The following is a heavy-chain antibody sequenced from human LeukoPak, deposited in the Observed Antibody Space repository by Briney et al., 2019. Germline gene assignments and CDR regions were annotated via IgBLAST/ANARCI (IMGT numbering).Heavy chain of an antibody. CDR2: IYHSGST. CDR3: ARDRGQWLVRRRYDAFDI. Sequence: MPSETLSLTCAVSGGSISSSNWWSWVRQPPGKGLEWIGEIYHSGSTNYNPSLKSRVTMSVDKSKNQFSLKLSSVTAADTAVYYCARDRGQWLVRRRYDAFDIWGQGTMVTVSS. V-gene: IGHV4-4*02. D-gene: IGHD6-19*01. J-gene: IGHJ3*02. CDR1: GGSISSSNW.